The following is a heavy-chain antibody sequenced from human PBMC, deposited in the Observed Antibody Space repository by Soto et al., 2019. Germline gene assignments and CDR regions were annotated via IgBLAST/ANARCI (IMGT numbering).Heavy chain of an antibody. D-gene: IGHD6-13*01. CDR1: GGSISSSSYY. V-gene: IGHV4-39*07. CDR2: IYHSGST. CDR3: ARARGMVAAGWWFDYGMDV. Sequence: KASETLSLTCTVSGGSISSSSYYWGWIRQPPGKGLEWIGEIYHSGSTNYNPSLKSRVTISVDKSKNQFSLKLSSVTAADTAVYYCARARGMVAAGWWFDYGMDVWGQGTTVTVSS. J-gene: IGHJ6*02.